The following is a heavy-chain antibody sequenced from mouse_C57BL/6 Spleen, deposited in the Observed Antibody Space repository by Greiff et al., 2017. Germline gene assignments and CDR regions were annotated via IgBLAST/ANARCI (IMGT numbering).Heavy chain of an antibody. CDR2: IYPGDGDT. CDR3: ARLDYGSSPWFAY. J-gene: IGHJ3*01. V-gene: IGHV1-80*01. CDR1: GYAVSSYW. D-gene: IGHD1-1*01. Sequence: QVQLQQSGAELVKPGASVKISCKASGYAVSSYWMNWVKQRPGKGLEWIGQIYPGDGDTNYNGKFKGKATLTADKSSSTAYMQLSSLTSEDSAVYFCARLDYGSSPWFAYWGQGTLVTVSA.